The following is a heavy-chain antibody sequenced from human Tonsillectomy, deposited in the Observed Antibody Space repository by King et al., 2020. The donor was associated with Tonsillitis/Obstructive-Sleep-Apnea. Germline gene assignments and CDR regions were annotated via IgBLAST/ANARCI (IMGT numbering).Heavy chain of an antibody. D-gene: IGHD3-10*01. J-gene: IGHJ3*02. CDR3: ASPYVTMVRGATDAFDI. CDR1: GGTFSSYA. V-gene: IGHV1-69*01. CDR2: IIPIFGTA. Sequence: VQLVESGAEVKKPGSSVKVSCKASGGTFSSYAISWVRQAPGQGLEWMGGIIPIFGTANYAQKFQGRVTITADESTRTADLELSSLRSEDTAVYYCASPYVTMVRGATDAFDIWGQGTMVTVSS.